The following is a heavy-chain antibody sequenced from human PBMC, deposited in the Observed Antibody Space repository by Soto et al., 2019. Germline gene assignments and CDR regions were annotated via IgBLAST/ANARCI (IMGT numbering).Heavy chain of an antibody. Sequence: GGSLRLSCAASGFSLSNNGMHWVRQAPGKGLEWVAVISYDGNNKYYANSVKGRFTISRDNSKNTVYLEMNNLRAEDTAMYYCAKGGSGNYLTYYYYYGMDVWGQGTTVTVSS. J-gene: IGHJ6*02. V-gene: IGHV3-30*18. CDR1: GFSLSNNG. CDR2: ISYDGNNK. D-gene: IGHD3-22*01. CDR3: AKGGSGNYLTYYYYYGMDV.